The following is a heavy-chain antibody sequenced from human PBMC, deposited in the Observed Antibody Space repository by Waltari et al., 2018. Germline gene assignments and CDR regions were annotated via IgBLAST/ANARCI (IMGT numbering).Heavy chain of an antibody. CDR2: VIPTFGTT. D-gene: IGHD1-26*01. J-gene: IGHJ4*02. Sequence: QVHLVQSGPEVKKPGSSVRVSCKASGDILNSYAIAWVRQAPGQGLEWMGRVIPTFGTTNYAQNFQGRIKITSDTSTTSVTMELSGLKFDDTGIYYCTSNTYYVPDYWGQGTVVNVTS. V-gene: IGHV1-69*14. CDR1: GDILNSYA. CDR3: TSNTYYVPDY.